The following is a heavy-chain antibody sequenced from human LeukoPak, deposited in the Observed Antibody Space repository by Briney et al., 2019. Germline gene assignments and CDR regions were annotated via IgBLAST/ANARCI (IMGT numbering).Heavy chain of an antibody. CDR2: IKQDGSEK. Sequence: GGSLRLSCAASGCSFSSYGMKWVRQAPGKGLEWVANIKQDGSEKYYVDSVKGRFTISRDNAKNSLYLQMNSLRAEDTAVYYCARECIYCSSTSCYRCYGMDVWGQGTTVTVSS. D-gene: IGHD2-2*02. CDR1: GCSFSSYG. V-gene: IGHV3-7*04. J-gene: IGHJ6*02. CDR3: ARECIYCSSTSCYRCYGMDV.